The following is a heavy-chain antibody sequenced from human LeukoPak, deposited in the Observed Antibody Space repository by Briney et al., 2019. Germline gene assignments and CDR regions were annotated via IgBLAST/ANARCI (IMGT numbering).Heavy chain of an antibody. CDR1: GFTFSSYA. CDR3: AKAHITMVRGATPYYFDY. Sequence: GGSLRLSCAASGFTFSSYAMSWVRQAPGKGLEWVSAISGGGGSTYYADSVKGRFTISRDNSKNTLYLQMNSLRAEDTAVYYCAKAHITMVRGATPYYFDYWGQGTLVTVSS. D-gene: IGHD3-10*01. V-gene: IGHV3-23*01. CDR2: ISGGGGST. J-gene: IGHJ4*02.